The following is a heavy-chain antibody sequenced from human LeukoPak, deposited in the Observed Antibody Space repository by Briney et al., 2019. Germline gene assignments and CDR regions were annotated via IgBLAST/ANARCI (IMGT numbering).Heavy chain of an antibody. D-gene: IGHD3-22*01. CDR3: ANIPVYDSSGYHRGHAFDI. CDR2: IYYSGGT. V-gene: IGHV4-59*08. Sequence: SETLSLTCTVSGGSISSYYWSWIRQPPGKGLEWIGYIYYSGGTNYNPSLKSRVTISVDTSKNQFSLKLSSVTAADTAVYYCANIPVYDSSGYHRGHAFDIWGQGTMVTVSS. CDR1: GGSISSYY. J-gene: IGHJ3*02.